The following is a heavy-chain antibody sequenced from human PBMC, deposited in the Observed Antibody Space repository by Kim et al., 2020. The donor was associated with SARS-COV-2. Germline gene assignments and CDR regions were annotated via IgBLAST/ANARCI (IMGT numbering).Heavy chain of an antibody. CDR2: INPSGGST. Sequence: ASVKVSCKASGYTFTSYYMHWVRQAPGQGLEWMGIINPSGGSTSYAQKFQGRVTMTRDTSTSTVYMELSSLRSEDMAVYYCARDVEGYSSSNWFDPWGQGTLVTVSS. CDR1: GYTFTSYY. D-gene: IGHD6-13*01. J-gene: IGHJ5*02. CDR3: ARDVEGYSSSNWFDP. V-gene: IGHV1-46*01.